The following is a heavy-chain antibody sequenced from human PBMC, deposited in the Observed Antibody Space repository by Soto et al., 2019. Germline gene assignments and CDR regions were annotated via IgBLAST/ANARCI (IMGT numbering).Heavy chain of an antibody. D-gene: IGHD6-13*01. CDR3: AREGPIAEPVVFS. J-gene: IGHJ4*02. CDR1: GYNLTIYA. CDR2: INADNGNT. V-gene: IGHV1-3*01. Sequence: VQLVQSGAEVKKPGASVKLSCKASGYNLTIYALHWVRQAPGQRLEWMGWINADNGNTKYSQKFQGRVTMTRDTSANTAYMELSSLRQEDTAVYYCAREGPIAEPVVFSWGQATLVTVSS.